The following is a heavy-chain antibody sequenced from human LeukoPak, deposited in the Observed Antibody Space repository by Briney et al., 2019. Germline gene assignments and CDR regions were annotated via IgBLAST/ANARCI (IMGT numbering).Heavy chain of an antibody. CDR2: INWDGGTT. D-gene: IGHD3-22*01. CDR3: ARAGGTMIVVVTSLYYMDV. Sequence: GGSLRLSCAASGFTFDDYGMSWVRQAPGKGLEWVSGINWDGGTTSYAESVKGRFSISRDNAKNSLYLQMNSLRAEDTAVYYCARAGGTMIVVVTSLYYMDVWGKGTTVTVSS. V-gene: IGHV3-20*04. J-gene: IGHJ6*03. CDR1: GFTFDDYG.